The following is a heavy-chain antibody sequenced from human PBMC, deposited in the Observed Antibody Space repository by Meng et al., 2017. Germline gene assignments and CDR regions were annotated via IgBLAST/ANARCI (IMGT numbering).Heavy chain of an antibody. J-gene: IGHJ6*02. Sequence: GESLKISCAASGFTFSSYWMSWVRQAPGKGLEWVANIKQDGSEKYYVDSVKGRFTISRDNAKNSLYLQMNSLRAEDTAVYYCVRRGSSWYSTPYYYYYGMDVWGQGTTVTVSS. CDR1: GFTFSSYW. D-gene: IGHD6-13*01. V-gene: IGHV3-7*01. CDR2: IKQDGSEK. CDR3: VRRGSSWYSTPYYYYYGMDV.